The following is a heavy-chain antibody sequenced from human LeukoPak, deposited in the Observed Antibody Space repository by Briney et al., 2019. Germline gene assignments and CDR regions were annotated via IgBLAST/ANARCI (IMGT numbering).Heavy chain of an antibody. CDR2: IYTSGST. J-gene: IGHJ6*03. D-gene: IGHD1-26*01. CDR1: GGSISSGSYY. V-gene: IGHV4-61*02. CDR3: ARDSALYSGSYYGHYYYMDV. Sequence: SETLSLTCTVSGGSISSGSYYWSWIRQPAGKGLEWIGRIYTSGSTNYNASLKSRVTMSVDTSKNQFSLKLSSVTAADTAVYYCARDSALYSGSYYGHYYYMDVWGKGTTVTVSS.